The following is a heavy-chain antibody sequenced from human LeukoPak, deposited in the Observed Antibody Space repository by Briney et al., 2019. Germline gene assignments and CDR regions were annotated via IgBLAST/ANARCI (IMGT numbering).Heavy chain of an antibody. CDR1: GYTFTSYD. J-gene: IGHJ4*02. D-gene: IGHD3-22*01. CDR2: MNPNSGNT. Sequence: ASVKVSCKASGYTFTSYDINWVRQVTGQGLEWMGWMNPNSGNTGYAQKFQGRVTMTRNTSISTAYMELSRLRSDDTAVYYCARADLITMIVVVIEYYFDYWGQGTLVTVSS. CDR3: ARADLITMIVVVIEYYFDY. V-gene: IGHV1-8*01.